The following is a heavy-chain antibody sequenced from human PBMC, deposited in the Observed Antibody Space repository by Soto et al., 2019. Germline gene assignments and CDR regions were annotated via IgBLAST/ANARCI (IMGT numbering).Heavy chain of an antibody. D-gene: IGHD1-1*01. Sequence: SETLSLTCTVSGGSNSSGVYHWSWIRQHPGKGLDWIGYIYYSGSTYYNPSLKSRVTMSAVTSKNQLSLKLSSVTAADTAVYYCASPTGNYDYSLGVWGQGTTVTVSS. CDR2: IYYSGST. J-gene: IGHJ6*02. CDR1: GGSNSSGVYH. CDR3: ASPTGNYDYSLGV. V-gene: IGHV4-31*03.